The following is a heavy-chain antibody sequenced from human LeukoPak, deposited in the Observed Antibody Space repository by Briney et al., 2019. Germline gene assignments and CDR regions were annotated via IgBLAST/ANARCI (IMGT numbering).Heavy chain of an antibody. J-gene: IGHJ6*02. CDR2: IYYSGST. V-gene: IGHV4-39*07. CDR3: ATPPGHYYYYGMDV. CDR1: GGSISSSSYY. Sequence: PSETLSLTCTVSGGSISSSSYYWGWIRQPPGKGLEWIGSIYYSGSTYYNPSLKSRVTISVDTSKNQFSLKLSSVTAADTAVYYCATPPGHYYYYGMDVWGQGTTATVSS.